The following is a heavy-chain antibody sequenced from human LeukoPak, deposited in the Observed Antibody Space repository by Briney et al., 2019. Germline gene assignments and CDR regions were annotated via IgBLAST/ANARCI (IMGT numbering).Heavy chain of an antibody. CDR3: AKDIVVVVAATLSSYYYGMDV. D-gene: IGHD2-15*01. Sequence: QPGRSLRLSCAASGFTFSSYGMHWVRLAPGKGLEWVAVISYDGSNKYYADSVKGRFTISRDNSKNTLYLQMNSLRAEDTAVYYCAKDIVVVVAATLSSYYYGMDVWGQGTTVTVSS. J-gene: IGHJ6*02. CDR2: ISYDGSNK. V-gene: IGHV3-30*18. CDR1: GFTFSSYG.